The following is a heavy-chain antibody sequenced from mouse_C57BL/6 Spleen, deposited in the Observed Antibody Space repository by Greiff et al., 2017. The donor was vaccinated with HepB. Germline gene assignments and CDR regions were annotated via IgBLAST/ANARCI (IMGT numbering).Heavy chain of an antibody. Sequence: VQLQQSGAELVKAGASVKMSCKASGYTFTSYWMHWVKQRLGQGLEWFAETNPTNGRTYYNEKFKSKATLTVDKSSSTAYMLLSGPTFEDSAVYDCARNKKIVATYCDYWGQGTTLTVSS. V-gene: IGHV1S81*02. J-gene: IGHJ2*01. D-gene: IGHD1-1*01. CDR2: TNPTNGRT. CDR3: ARNKKIVATYCDY. CDR1: GYTFTSYW.